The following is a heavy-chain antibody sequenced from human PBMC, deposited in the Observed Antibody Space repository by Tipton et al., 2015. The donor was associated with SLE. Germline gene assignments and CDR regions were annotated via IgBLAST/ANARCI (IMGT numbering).Heavy chain of an antibody. CDR2: IYTSGST. D-gene: IGHD3-3*01. Sequence: TLSLTCTVSGGSISSGSDYWSWIRQPAGKGLEWIGYIYTSGSTNYNPSLKSRVTISADTSKNQFSLKLSSVTAADTAVYYCARDLGAPYYDFWSGYRGWFDPWGQGTLVTVSS. V-gene: IGHV4-61*09. J-gene: IGHJ5*02. CDR1: GGSISSGSDY. CDR3: ARDLGAPYYDFWSGYRGWFDP.